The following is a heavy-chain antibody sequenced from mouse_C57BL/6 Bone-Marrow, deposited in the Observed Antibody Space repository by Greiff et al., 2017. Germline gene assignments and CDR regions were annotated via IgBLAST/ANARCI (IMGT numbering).Heavy chain of an antibody. V-gene: IGHV1-4*01. CDR1: GYTFTSYT. J-gene: IGHJ1*03. D-gene: IGHD1-1*01. CDR3: ARFRPIYDYGSSYVGNWYVDV. Sequence: VQLQQSGAELARPGASVKMSCKASGYTFTSYTMHWVKQRPGQGLEWIGYINPSSGYTKYNQKFKDKATLTADKSSSTAYMQLSSLTSEDSAVYYCARFRPIYDYGSSYVGNWYVDVWGTGTTVTVSS. CDR2: INPSSGYT.